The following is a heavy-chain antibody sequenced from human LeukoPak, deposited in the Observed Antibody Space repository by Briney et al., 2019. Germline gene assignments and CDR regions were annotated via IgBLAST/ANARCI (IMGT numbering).Heavy chain of an antibody. V-gene: IGHV3-66*01. CDR1: GFTVSSNY. J-gene: IGHJ6*04. Sequence: GGSLRLSCAASGFTVSSNYMSWVRQAPGKGLEWVSVIYSGGSTYYADSVKGRFIISRDNSKNTLCLQMNSLRAEDTAVYYCARDLTADVWGKGTTVTISS. D-gene: IGHD2-21*02. CDR2: IYSGGST. CDR3: ARDLTADV.